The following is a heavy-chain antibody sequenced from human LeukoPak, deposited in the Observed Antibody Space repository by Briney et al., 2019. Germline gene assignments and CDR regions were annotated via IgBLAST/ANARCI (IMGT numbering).Heavy chain of an antibody. CDR2: INPNTGDT. V-gene: IGHV1-2*02. CDR3: ARNTNYFGPGNSFDY. Sequence: GASVKVSCKASGYTFTGYHMHWVRQAPGQGLEWMGWINPNTGDTNYAQKFQGRVTMTRDTSIDTACMELSRLKTDDTAVYYCARNTNYFGPGNSFDYWGQGTLVTVSS. D-gene: IGHD3-10*01. J-gene: IGHJ4*02. CDR1: GYTFTGYH.